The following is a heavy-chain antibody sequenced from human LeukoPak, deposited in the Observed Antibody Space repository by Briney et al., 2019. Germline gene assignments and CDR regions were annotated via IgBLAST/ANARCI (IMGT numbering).Heavy chain of an antibody. CDR1: GFTFTTYW. D-gene: IGHD3-16*01. J-gene: IGHJ4*02. CDR3: ARSVNRAYDS. V-gene: IGHV3-7*01. Sequence: GGSLRLSCAASGFTFTTYWMSWVRQAPGKGLEWVASIKQDGSEKNYLDSVKGRFTISRDNAKSSLYLQMNSLRAEDTAVYYCARSVNRAYDSWGQGTLVTVSS. CDR2: IKQDGSEK.